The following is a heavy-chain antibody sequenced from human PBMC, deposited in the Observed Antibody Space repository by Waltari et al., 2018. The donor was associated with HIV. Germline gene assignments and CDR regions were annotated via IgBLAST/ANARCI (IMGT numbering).Heavy chain of an antibody. Sequence: AESGGTLIQPGGSLTLSCVAAEFFVSSTYMTWVRQDPGKSFEWLAGIYPGGDTDYGEAVKGRFSLSRDNSKNSFFLQINNLVFDDTALYFCARGIRYLGPWGRGTRVTVSS. D-gene: IGHD3-9*01. CDR3: ARGIRYLGP. CDR2: IYPGGDT. J-gene: IGHJ5*02. V-gene: IGHV3-53*05. CDR1: EFFVSSTY.